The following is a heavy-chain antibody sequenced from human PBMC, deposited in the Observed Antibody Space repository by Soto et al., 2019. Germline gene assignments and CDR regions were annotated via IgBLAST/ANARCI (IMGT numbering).Heavy chain of an antibody. CDR1: GGSISSSSYY. D-gene: IGHD3-3*01. CDR2: IYYSGST. V-gene: IGHV4-39*01. CDR3: ARISITIFGVGTEYYFDY. Sequence: PSETLSLTCTVSGGSISSSSYYWGWIRQPPWKGLEWIGSIYYSGSTYYNPSLKSRVTISVDTSKNQFSLKLSSVTAADTAVYYCARISITIFGVGTEYYFDYWGQGTLVTVSS. J-gene: IGHJ4*02.